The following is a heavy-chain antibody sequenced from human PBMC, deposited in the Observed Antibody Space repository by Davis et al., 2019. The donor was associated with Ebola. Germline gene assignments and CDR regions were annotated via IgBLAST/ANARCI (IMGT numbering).Heavy chain of an antibody. V-gene: IGHV3-23*01. CDR1: VITFSSYA. D-gene: IGHD3-10*01. CDR2: ISGSGGTT. CDR3: ARDNYYYGSGNYYTNYYDN. J-gene: IGHJ4*02. Sequence: GESLKISCADSVITFSSYAMTWVRQAPGKGLEWVSAISGSGGTTYYAGSVKGRFTVSRDNSKNTLYLQMSSLSAADTAVYYCARDNYYYGSGNYYTNYYDNWGQGTLVTVSS.